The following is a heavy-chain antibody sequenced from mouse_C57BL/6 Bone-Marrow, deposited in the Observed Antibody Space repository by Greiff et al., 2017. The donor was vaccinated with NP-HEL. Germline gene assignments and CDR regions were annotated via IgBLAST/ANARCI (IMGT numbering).Heavy chain of an antibody. V-gene: IGHV5-6*01. D-gene: IGHD2-5*01. J-gene: IGHJ4*01. Sequence: EVKLVESGGDLVKPGGSLKLSCAASGFTFSSYGMSWVRQTPDKRLEWVATISSGGSYTYYPDSVKGRFTISRDNAKNTLYLQMSSLKSEDTAMYYCARGSNYVLYYYAMDYWGQGTSVTVSS. CDR2: ISSGGSYT. CDR1: GFTFSSYG. CDR3: ARGSNYVLYYYAMDY.